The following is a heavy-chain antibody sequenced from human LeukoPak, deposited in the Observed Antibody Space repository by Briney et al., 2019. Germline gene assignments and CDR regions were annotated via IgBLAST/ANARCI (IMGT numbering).Heavy chain of an antibody. J-gene: IGHJ4*02. CDR2: ISPSGDIS. CDR1: GFTFSSHG. V-gene: IGHV3-23*01. CDR3: ARGVRIAVAGNIDY. D-gene: IGHD6-19*01. Sequence: PGGSLRLSCAASGFTFSSHGINWVRQAPGKGLEWVSGISPSGDISYHTDFVKGRFTISRDNSKNTLYLEMNSLRAEDTAVYYCARGVRIAVAGNIDYWGQGTLVTVSS.